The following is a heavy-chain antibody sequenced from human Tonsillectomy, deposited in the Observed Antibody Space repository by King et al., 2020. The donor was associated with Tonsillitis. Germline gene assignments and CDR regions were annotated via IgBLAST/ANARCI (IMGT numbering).Heavy chain of an antibody. CDR1: GFSLSNARMG. V-gene: IGHV2-26*01. CDR2: IFSNDEK. J-gene: IGHJ4*02. D-gene: IGHD6-19*01. Sequence: TLQESGPVLVKPTETLTLTCTVSGFSLSNARMGVSWIRQPPGKALEWLAHIFSNDEKSYSTSLKSRLTISKDTSKSQVVLTMTNMDPVDTASYYCARMKYSSGWLAPLDYWGQGTLVTVSS. CDR3: ARMKYSSGWLAPLDY.